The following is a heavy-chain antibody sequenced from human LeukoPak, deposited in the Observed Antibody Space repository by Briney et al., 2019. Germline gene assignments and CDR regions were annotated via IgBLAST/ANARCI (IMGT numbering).Heavy chain of an antibody. CDR1: GFTFSDYS. CDR2: ISSSSSYM. V-gene: IGHV3-21*01. CDR3: ARARYRYGYLMDFDY. Sequence: GGSLRLSCAASGFTFSDYSMNWVRQAPGKGLEWVSSISSSSSYMYYADSVKVRFSISRDNAKNSLYLQTSSLRAKDTAVYYCARARYRYGYLMDFDYWGQGTLVTVSS. J-gene: IGHJ4*02. D-gene: IGHD5-18*01.